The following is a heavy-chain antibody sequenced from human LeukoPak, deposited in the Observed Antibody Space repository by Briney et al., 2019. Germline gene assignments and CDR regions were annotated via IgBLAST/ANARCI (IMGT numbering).Heavy chain of an antibody. CDR2: ISGSGGST. J-gene: IGHJ4*02. V-gene: IGHV3-23*01. Sequence: GGSLRLSCAASGFTFSSYAMSWVRQAPGKGLEWVSAISGSGGSTYYADSVKGRFTISRDNSKNTLYLQMNSLRAEDTAVYYCAKDQTIFGVVHDQYFDYWGQGTLVTVSS. CDR1: GFTFSSYA. CDR3: AKDQTIFGVVHDQYFDY. D-gene: IGHD3-3*01.